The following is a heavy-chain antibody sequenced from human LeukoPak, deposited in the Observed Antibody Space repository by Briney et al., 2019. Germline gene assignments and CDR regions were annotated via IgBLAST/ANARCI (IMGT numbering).Heavy chain of an antibody. CDR2: ISGDGGST. D-gene: IGHD6-19*01. Sequence: GGSLRLSCAASGFTFDDYAMHWVRQAPGKGLEWVSLISGDGGSTYYADSVKGRFTISRDNAKNSLYLQMNSLRAEDTAVYYCARAYSSGWYGDYWGQGTLVTVSS. J-gene: IGHJ4*02. CDR3: ARAYSSGWYGDY. V-gene: IGHV3-43*02. CDR1: GFTFDDYA.